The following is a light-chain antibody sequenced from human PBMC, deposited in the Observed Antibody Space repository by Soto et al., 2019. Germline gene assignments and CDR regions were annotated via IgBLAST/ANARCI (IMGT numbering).Light chain of an antibody. CDR3: QKYSRTPYT. CDR2: TAS. Sequence: DIQMTQSPSSLSASVGDRVTITCRASQGIRNYLAWYQQKPGKVPKLLIYTASTLQSGVPSRFSGSGYGTDFTFTISSLQPEDVATYYCQKYSRTPYTFGQGTKLEI. J-gene: IGKJ2*01. CDR1: QGIRNY. V-gene: IGKV1-27*01.